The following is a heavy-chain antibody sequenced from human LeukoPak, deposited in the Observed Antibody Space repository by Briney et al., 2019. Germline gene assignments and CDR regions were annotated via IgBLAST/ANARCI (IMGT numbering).Heavy chain of an antibody. CDR2: IYHSGST. D-gene: IGHD3-3*01. CDR1: GYSISSGYY. Sequence: SETLSLTCAASGYSISSGYYWGWIRQPPGKGLEWIGSIYHSGSTYYNPSLKSRVTISVDTSKNQFSLKLSSVTAADTAVYYCARLAYYDFWYFDLWGRGTLVTVSS. V-gene: IGHV4-38-2*01. CDR3: ARLAYYDFWYFDL. J-gene: IGHJ2*01.